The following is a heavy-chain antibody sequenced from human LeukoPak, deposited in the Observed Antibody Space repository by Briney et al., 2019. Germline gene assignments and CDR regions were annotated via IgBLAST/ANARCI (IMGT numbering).Heavy chain of an antibody. J-gene: IGHJ4*02. Sequence: GGSLRPSCAASGFTFSSYAMSWVRQAPGKGLEWVSSISSSSSYIYYADSVKGRFTISRDNAKNSLYLQMNSLRAEDTAVYYCARDKSGYSGYDLDYWGQGSLVTVSS. CDR2: ISSSSSYI. CDR3: ARDKSGYSGYDLDY. V-gene: IGHV3-21*01. CDR1: GFTFSSYA. D-gene: IGHD5-12*01.